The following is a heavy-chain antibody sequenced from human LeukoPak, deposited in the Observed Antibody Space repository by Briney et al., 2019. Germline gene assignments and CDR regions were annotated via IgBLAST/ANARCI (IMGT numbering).Heavy chain of an antibody. J-gene: IGHJ4*02. CDR2: IWYDGSNK. V-gene: IGHV3-33*01. CDR1: GFTFSSYG. Sequence: GRSLRLCCAASGFTFSSYGMHWVRQAPGKGLEWVAVIWYDGSNKYYADSVKGRFTISRDNSKNTLYLQMNSLRAEDTAVYYCAGARRGYSDGHLDYWGQGTLVTVSS. CDR3: AGARRGYSDGHLDY. D-gene: IGHD5-18*01.